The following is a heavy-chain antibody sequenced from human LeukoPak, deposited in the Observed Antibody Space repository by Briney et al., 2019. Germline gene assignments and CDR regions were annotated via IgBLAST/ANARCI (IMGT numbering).Heavy chain of an antibody. Sequence: GGSLRLSCAASGFTFSSYGMHWVRQAPGKGLEWVSYISSSGSTIYYADSVKGRFTISRDNSKNTLYLQINSLRAEDTAVYYCAKDARVYWVRYFDYWGQGTLVTVSS. CDR1: GFTFSSYG. CDR3: AKDARVYWVRYFDY. J-gene: IGHJ4*02. D-gene: IGHD1-26*01. V-gene: IGHV3-48*01. CDR2: ISSSGSTI.